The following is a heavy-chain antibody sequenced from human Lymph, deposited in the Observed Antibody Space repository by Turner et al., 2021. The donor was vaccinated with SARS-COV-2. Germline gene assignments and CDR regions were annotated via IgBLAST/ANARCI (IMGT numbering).Heavy chain of an antibody. Sequence: QVQLVQSGAEVKKPGSSVKVSCKASGGTFSSYAISCVRQAPGQGLEWMGRIIPVHGRANDAQKVQGRVTITADKSTSIAYMELSSLRSEDTAVYYCARDFRPLIVVDVAAKAGNWFDAWGQGTLVTVAS. V-gene: IGHV1-69*04. CDR3: ARDFRPLIVVDVAAKAGNWFDA. D-gene: IGHD2-15*01. J-gene: IGHJ5*02. CDR1: GGTFSSYA. CDR2: IIPVHGRA.